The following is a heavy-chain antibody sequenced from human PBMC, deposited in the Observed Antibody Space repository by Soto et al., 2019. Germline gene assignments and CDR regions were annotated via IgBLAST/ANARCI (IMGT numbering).Heavy chain of an antibody. Sequence: SETLALTCTVYGARISSSGYYWSWIRQHPGKGTDMIGYICNSGGTCDTQSRKSRVTISVDTSKNRFFRKLSSVTAADTAVYYCVRTPRGSSYRPTIDYWGQGTLVTVSS. CDR2: ICNSGGT. D-gene: IGHD5-18*01. CDR3: VRTPRGSSYRPTIDY. CDR1: GARISSSGYY. V-gene: IGHV4-31*03. J-gene: IGHJ4*02.